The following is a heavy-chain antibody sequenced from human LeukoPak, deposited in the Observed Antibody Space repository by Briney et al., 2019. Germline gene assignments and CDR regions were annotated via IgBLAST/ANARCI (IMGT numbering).Heavy chain of an antibody. CDR3: ARDWYNYDSSGYYSTSFDY. J-gene: IGHJ4*02. CDR1: GYTFTSYG. V-gene: IGHV1-18*01. Sequence: GASVKVSCKASGYTFTSYGISWVRQAPGQGLEWMGWISAYNGNTNYAQKLQGRVTMTTDTSTSTAYMELRSLRSDDTAVYYCARDWYNYDSSGYYSTSFDYWGQGTLVTVSS. D-gene: IGHD3-22*01. CDR2: ISAYNGNT.